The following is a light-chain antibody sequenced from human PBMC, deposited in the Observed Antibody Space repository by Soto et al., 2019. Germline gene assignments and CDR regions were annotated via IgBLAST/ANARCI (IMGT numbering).Light chain of an antibody. Sequence: QSFLTQPASVYGSPGQSITISSPGTTSDVGGYNSVSWYRQDPGKAPKLMIYDVTNRPSGVSNRFSGSKSGNTASLTISGLQAEDEADYYCSSFTSSITYVFGTGTKVTVL. CDR1: TSDVGGYNS. V-gene: IGLV2-14*01. J-gene: IGLJ1*01. CDR3: SSFTSSITYV. CDR2: DVT.